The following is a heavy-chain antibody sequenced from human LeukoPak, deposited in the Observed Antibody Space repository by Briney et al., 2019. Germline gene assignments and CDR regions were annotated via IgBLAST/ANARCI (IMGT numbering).Heavy chain of an antibody. V-gene: IGHV3-74*01. CDR2: INSDGSST. D-gene: IGHD5-24*01. J-gene: IGHJ3*02. Sequence: GGSLRLSCAASGFTFSSYWMHWVRQAPGKGLVWVSRINSDGSSTSYADSVKGRFTISRDNAKNTLYLQMNSLRAEDTAVYYCAKPYLRWLQFGDAFDIWGQGTMVTVSS. CDR3: AKPYLRWLQFGDAFDI. CDR1: GFTFSSYW.